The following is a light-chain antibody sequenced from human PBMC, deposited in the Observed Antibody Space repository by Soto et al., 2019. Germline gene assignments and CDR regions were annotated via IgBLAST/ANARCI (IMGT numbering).Light chain of an antibody. J-gene: IGLJ1*01. Sequence: QSVLTQPPSASGTPGQRVTISCSGSSCNIGSNTVNWYQQLPGTAPKLLIFTNNQRPSGVPDRFSGSRSGTAGSLAISGLQSEDEADYYCAAWDDSLNGYVFGAGTKVTVL. CDR3: AAWDDSLNGYV. V-gene: IGLV1-44*01. CDR2: TNN. CDR1: SCNIGSNT.